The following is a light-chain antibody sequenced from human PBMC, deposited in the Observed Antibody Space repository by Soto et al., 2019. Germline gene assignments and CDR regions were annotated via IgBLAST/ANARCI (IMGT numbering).Light chain of an antibody. CDR2: GAS. CDR1: QSVSSN. J-gene: IGKJ5*01. Sequence: EIVMTQSPATLSVSPGERATLSCRASQSVSSNLAWYQQKPGQAPRLLIYGASTRATGIPARFSRSESGTEFTLTISSLQSEDFAVYYRQQYNNWPPITFGQGTRLEIK. CDR3: QQYNNWPPIT. V-gene: IGKV3D-15*01.